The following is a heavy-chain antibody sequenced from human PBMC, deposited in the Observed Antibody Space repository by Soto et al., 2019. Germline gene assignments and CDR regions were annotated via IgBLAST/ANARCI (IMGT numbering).Heavy chain of an antibody. J-gene: IGHJ4*02. CDR2: ISYDGSNK. V-gene: IGHV3-30*18. D-gene: IGHD4-17*01. CDR1: GFTFSSYV. CDR3: AKPRGTTVTTDFDY. Sequence: TGGSLRLSCAASGFTFSSYVMHWVRQAPGKGLEWVAVISYDGSNKYYADSVKGRFTISRDNSKNTLYLQMNSLRAEDTAVYYCAKPRGTTVTTDFDYWGQGTLVTVSS.